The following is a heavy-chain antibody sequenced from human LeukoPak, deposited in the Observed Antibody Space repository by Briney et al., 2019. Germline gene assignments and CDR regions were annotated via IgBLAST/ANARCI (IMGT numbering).Heavy chain of an antibody. Sequence: SETLSLTCAVYGGSFSGYYWSWIRQPPGKGLEWIGEINHSGSTNYNPSLKSRVTISVDTSKNQFSLKLSSVTVADTAVYYCARERRRYYGSGSYYPLGGMDVWGKGTTVTVSS. CDR2: INHSGST. CDR1: GGSFSGYY. J-gene: IGHJ6*04. V-gene: IGHV4-34*01. CDR3: ARERRRYYGSGSYYPLGGMDV. D-gene: IGHD3-10*01.